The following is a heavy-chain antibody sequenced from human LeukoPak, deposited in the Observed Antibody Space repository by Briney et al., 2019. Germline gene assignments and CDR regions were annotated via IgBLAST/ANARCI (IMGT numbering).Heavy chain of an antibody. Sequence: SETLSHTCAVYGGSPTGYYWSCVRHPPREGRGWIGEIINMGVKNYNPSLKSRVTISVDTSKTQFSPKLSSVPAADTAVYYCARRRRIVGATPGAFDIWGQGTMVTVSS. J-gene: IGHJ3*02. D-gene: IGHD1-26*01. V-gene: IGHV4-34*12. CDR3: ARRRRIVGATPGAFDI. CDR1: GGSPTGYY. CDR2: IINMGVK.